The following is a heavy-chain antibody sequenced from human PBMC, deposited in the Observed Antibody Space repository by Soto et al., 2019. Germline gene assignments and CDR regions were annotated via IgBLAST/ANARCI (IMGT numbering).Heavy chain of an antibody. CDR3: TKSRRSVLMVYGFGGMDV. J-gene: IGHJ6*01. CDR1: GFSVSDYA. Sequence: GWSLRLSCAASGFSVSDYAMSWVRQAPGKGLEWVSSISGSGDGTYYGDSVKGRFTLSRDTSQKTLYLQMNNLRGEDTAVYFCTKSRRSVLMVYGFGGMDVWGRGTTVTV. D-gene: IGHD2-8*01. V-gene: IGHV3-23*01. CDR2: ISGSGDGT.